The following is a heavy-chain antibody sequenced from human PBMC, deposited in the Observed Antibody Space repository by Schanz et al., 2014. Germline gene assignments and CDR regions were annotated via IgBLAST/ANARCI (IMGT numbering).Heavy chain of an antibody. Sequence: EVQLVESGGGLIQPGGSLRLSCAASGFSVSSNYMSWVRQAPGKGLEWVANINQDGSDKSYVDSVKGRFTISRDNAKNSLYLQMNSLRAEDTAVYYCARDKGGYYPFDYWGQGSLVTVSS. J-gene: IGHJ4*02. CDR3: ARDKGGYYPFDY. CDR1: GFSVSSNY. CDR2: INQDGSDK. D-gene: IGHD3-22*01. V-gene: IGHV3-7*01.